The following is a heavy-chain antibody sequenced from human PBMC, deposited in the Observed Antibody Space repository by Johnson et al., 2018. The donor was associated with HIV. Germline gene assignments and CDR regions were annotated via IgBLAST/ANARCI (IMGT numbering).Heavy chain of an antibody. Sequence: VQLVESGGGVVQPGGSLRLSCAASGFTFSSYGLSWVRQAPGKGLEWVSAISGSGGSTFYADTMKGRFTISRDNSKSTLYLQMNSLRAEDTAVYYCAKQSRGTFDIWGPGTMVTVSS. CDR3: AKQSRGTFDI. D-gene: IGHD6-13*01. V-gene: IGHV3-23*04. CDR2: ISGSGGST. J-gene: IGHJ3*02. CDR1: GFTFSSYG.